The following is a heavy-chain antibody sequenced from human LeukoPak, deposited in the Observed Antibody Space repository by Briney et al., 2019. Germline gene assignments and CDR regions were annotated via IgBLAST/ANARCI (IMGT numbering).Heavy chain of an antibody. J-gene: IGHJ4*02. CDR1: GFTFSSYG. CDR3: ASVDGSELDY. V-gene: IGHV3-30*03. D-gene: IGHD3-22*01. Sequence: GRSLRLSCAASGFTFSSYGMHWVRQAPGKGLEWVAVISYDGSNKSYADSAKGRFTISRENSKNTLYLKMNSLRAEDTAVYYCASVDGSELDYWGQGTLVTVSS. CDR2: ISYDGSNK.